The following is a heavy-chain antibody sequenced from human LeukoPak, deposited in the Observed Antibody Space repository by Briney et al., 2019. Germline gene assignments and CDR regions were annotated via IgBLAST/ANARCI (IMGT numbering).Heavy chain of an antibody. Sequence: ASVKVSCKASGYTFTSYYMHWVRQAPGQGLEWMGIINPSGGSTSYAQKFQGRVTMTRDTSTSTVYMELSSLRSEDTAVYYCAREDYGGNSVEWFDPWGQGTLVTVSS. CDR2: INPSGGST. CDR1: GYTFTSYY. J-gene: IGHJ5*02. D-gene: IGHD4-23*01. V-gene: IGHV1-46*01. CDR3: AREDYGGNSVEWFDP.